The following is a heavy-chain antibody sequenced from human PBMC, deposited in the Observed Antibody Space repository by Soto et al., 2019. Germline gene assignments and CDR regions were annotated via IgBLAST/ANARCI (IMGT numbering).Heavy chain of an antibody. CDR2: MNPNSGNT. Sequence: ASVKVSCKASGYTFTSYDINWVRQATGQGLEWMGWMNPNSGNTGYAQKFQGRVTMTRNTSISTAYMELSSLRSEDTAVYYCARADYGDYPQLHNWFDPWGQGTLVTVSS. CDR3: ARADYGDYPQLHNWFDP. J-gene: IGHJ5*02. CDR1: GYTFTSYD. V-gene: IGHV1-8*01. D-gene: IGHD4-17*01.